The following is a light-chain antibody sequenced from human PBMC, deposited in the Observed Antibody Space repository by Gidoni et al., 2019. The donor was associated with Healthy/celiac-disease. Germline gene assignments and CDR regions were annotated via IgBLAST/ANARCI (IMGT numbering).Light chain of an antibody. V-gene: IGKV4-1*01. CDR2: WAS. CDR3: QQYYSTPQT. Sequence: DIVMTQSPDSLAVSLGERATFNCKSSQSVLYSSNNKNYLAWYQQKPGQPPKLLIYWASTRESGVPDRFRGSGSGTDFTLTISSLQAEDVAVYYCQQYYSTPQTFGQGTKVEIK. CDR1: QSVLYSSNNKNY. J-gene: IGKJ1*01.